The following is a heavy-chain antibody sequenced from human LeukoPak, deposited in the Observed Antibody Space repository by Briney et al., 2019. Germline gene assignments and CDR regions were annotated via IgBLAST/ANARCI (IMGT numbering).Heavy chain of an antibody. V-gene: IGHV3-23*01. J-gene: IGHJ4*02. Sequence: GGSLRLSCAASGFTFSSYAMSWVRQAPGKGLEWVSSSGTASGTYYADSVKGRFTISRDNSENTLYLQMNSLRTEDTALYYCAKGAMRQQLSDWGQGTLVTVSS. CDR1: GFTFSSYA. CDR3: AKGAMRQQLSD. CDR2: SGTASGT. D-gene: IGHD6-13*01.